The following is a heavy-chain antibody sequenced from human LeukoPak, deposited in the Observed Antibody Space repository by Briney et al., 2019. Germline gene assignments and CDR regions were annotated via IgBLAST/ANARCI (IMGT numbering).Heavy chain of an antibody. Sequence: GASVKVSCKASGYTFTNYYIHWVRQAPGQGLECMGIINPSGGSTSYAQKFQGRVTMTRDTSISTAYMELSRLRSDDTAVYYCARERPSSSSWYARWFDPWGQGTLVTVSS. V-gene: IGHV1-46*01. J-gene: IGHJ5*02. CDR3: ARERPSSSSWYARWFDP. D-gene: IGHD6-13*01. CDR1: GYTFTNYY. CDR2: INPSGGST.